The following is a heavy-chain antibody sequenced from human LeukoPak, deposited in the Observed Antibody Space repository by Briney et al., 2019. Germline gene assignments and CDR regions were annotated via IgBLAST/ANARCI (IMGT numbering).Heavy chain of an antibody. Sequence: GGSLRLACSASGLTFGRSSMNSVRQAPGKGLEWVSIINTRSDYTYYVESVKGRFTISRDNAKNSLSLQMNSLRVEDTAVYYCARTFLTVDYFDFWGQGILVTVSS. CDR2: INTRSDYT. CDR3: ARTFLTVDYFDF. V-gene: IGHV3-21*01. CDR1: GLTFGRSS. D-gene: IGHD1-14*01. J-gene: IGHJ4*02.